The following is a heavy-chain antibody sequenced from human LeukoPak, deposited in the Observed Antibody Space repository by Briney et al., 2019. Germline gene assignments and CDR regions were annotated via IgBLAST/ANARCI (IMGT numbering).Heavy chain of an antibody. CDR3: ARSHYDSSGYYPPGPSYYCMDV. CDR2: FYYSGST. CDR1: GGSISSSSYY. D-gene: IGHD3-22*01. Sequence: SEILSLTCTVSGGSISSSSYYWGWIRQPPGKGLEWIGRFYYSGSTYYNPSLKSRVTISVDTSKNQFSLKLSSVTAADTAVYYCARSHYDSSGYYPPGPSYYCMDVWGKGTTVTVSS. V-gene: IGHV4-39*01. J-gene: IGHJ6*03.